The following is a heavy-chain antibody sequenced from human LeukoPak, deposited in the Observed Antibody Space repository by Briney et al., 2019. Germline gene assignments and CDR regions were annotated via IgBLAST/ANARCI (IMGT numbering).Heavy chain of an antibody. Sequence: GASVKVSCKASGYTFTGYYMHWVRQAPGQGLEWMGWINPNSGGTNYAQKFQGRVTMTRDTSISTAYMELSRLRTDDTAVYYCARKAMVANRYDYWGQGTLVTVSS. V-gene: IGHV1-2*02. CDR1: GYTFTGYY. CDR3: ARKAMVANRYDY. D-gene: IGHD5-12*01. J-gene: IGHJ4*02. CDR2: INPNSGGT.